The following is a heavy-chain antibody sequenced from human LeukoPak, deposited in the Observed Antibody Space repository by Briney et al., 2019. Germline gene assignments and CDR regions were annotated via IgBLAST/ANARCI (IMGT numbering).Heavy chain of an antibody. CDR3: ARHSSSWYHPFDY. V-gene: IGHV1-18*01. CDR2: ISAYNGNT. D-gene: IGHD6-13*01. Sequence: VASMKVSCKASGYTFTSYGISWVRQAPGQGLEWMGWISAYNGNTNYAQKLLGRVTMTTDTSTSTAYMELRSLRSDDTAVYYCARHSSSWYHPFDYWGQGTLVTVSS. CDR1: GYTFTSYG. J-gene: IGHJ4*02.